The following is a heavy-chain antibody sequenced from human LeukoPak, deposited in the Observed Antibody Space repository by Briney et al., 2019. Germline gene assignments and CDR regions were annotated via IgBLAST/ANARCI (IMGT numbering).Heavy chain of an antibody. D-gene: IGHD3-16*02. J-gene: IGHJ4*02. CDR2: IRYDGSNK. CDR3: AKDGRLGELSPLDY. V-gene: IGHV3-30*02. Sequence: PGGSLRLSCAASGFTFSSYGMHWVRQAPGKGLEWVAFIRYDGSNKYYADSVKGRFTISRDNSKNTLYLQMNSLRAEDTAVYYCAKDGRLGELSPLDYWGQGTLVTVSS. CDR1: GFTFSSYG.